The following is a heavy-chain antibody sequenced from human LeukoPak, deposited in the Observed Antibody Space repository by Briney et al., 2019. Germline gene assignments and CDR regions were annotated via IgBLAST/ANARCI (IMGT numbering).Heavy chain of an antibody. CDR1: GFTFSNYA. V-gene: IGHV3-23*01. CDR2: ISGDGDST. D-gene: IGHD3-10*01. Sequence: GGSLRLSCAAFGFTFSNYAMSWVRQPPGKGLEWVSAISGDGDSTYHADSVKGRFTISRDNSKNTLYLQMNSLRAEDAAVYYCAKVAYGSGSYRGPLDIWGQGTVVTVSS. J-gene: IGHJ3*02. CDR3: AKVAYGSGSYRGPLDI.